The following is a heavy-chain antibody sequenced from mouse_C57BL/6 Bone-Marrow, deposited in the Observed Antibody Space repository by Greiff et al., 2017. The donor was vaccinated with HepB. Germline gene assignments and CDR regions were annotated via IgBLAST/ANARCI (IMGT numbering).Heavy chain of an antibody. CDR3: ARSGVSGRFAY. CDR2: IYPGDGDT. D-gene: IGHD3-1*01. J-gene: IGHJ3*01. V-gene: IGHV1-82*01. CDR1: GYAFSSSW. Sequence: VQLQQSGPELVKPGASVKISCKASGYAFSSSWMNWVKQRPGKGLEWIGRIYPGDGDTNYNGKYKGKATLTADTSSSTSYMLLSSLTSEDAAVYFSARSGVSGRFAYWGQGTLVTVSA.